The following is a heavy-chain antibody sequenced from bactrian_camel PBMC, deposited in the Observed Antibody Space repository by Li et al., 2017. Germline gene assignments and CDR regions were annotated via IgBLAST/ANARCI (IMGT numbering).Heavy chain of an antibody. V-gene: IGHV3S45*01. D-gene: IGHD5*01. J-gene: IGHJ4*01. CDR3: AATKGLPDLLRGGYLSARSYNY. CDR1: GHSRGSNC. Sequence: HVQLVESGGGSVQAGGSLRLSCKVSGHSRGSNCVGWYRLPPGRAPAEREGIAAIRRDGGETYYADSVKGRFTISQDNAKNTLYLQMNSLKPEDTAIYYCAATKGLPDLLRGGYLSARSYNYWGRGTQVTVS. CDR2: IRRDGGET.